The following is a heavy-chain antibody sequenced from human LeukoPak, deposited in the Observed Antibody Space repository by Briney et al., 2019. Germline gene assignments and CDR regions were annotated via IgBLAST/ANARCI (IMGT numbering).Heavy chain of an antibody. J-gene: IGHJ6*04. D-gene: IGHD6-13*01. CDR2: IIPIFGTA. Sequence: SVKVSCKASGGTFSSYTISWARQAPGQGLEWMGGIIPIFGTANYAQKFQGRVTITADKSTSTAFMELSSLRSEDTAVYYCARDSGSSWGLSGMDVWGKGTTVTVSS. CDR1: GGTFSSYT. CDR3: ARDSGSSWGLSGMDV. V-gene: IGHV1-69*06.